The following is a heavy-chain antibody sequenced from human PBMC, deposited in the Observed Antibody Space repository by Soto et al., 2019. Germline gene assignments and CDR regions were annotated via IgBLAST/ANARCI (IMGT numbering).Heavy chain of an antibody. V-gene: IGHV1-2*04. CDR3: AREHVNYDSSGDFDY. CDR2: INPNSGGT. CDR1: GYTFTGYY. D-gene: IGHD3-22*01. J-gene: IGHJ4*02. Sequence: GASVKVSCKASGYTFTGYYMHRVRQAPGQGLEWMGWINPNSGGTNYAQKFQGWVTMTRDTSISTAYMELSRLRSDDTAVYYCAREHVNYDSSGDFDYWGQGTLVTVSS.